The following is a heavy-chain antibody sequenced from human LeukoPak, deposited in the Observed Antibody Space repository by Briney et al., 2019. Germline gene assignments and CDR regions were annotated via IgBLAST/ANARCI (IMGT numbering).Heavy chain of an antibody. J-gene: IGHJ4*02. CDR2: INAGNGNT. CDR1: GYTFTSYA. CDR3: AAGSGWAFDY. V-gene: IGHV1-3*01. D-gene: IGHD2-15*01. Sequence: ASVKVSCNASGYTFTSYAMHWVRQAPGQRLEWMGWINAGNGNTKYSQKFQGRVTITRDMSTSTAYMELSSLRSEDTAVYYCAAGSGWAFDYWGQGTLVTVSS.